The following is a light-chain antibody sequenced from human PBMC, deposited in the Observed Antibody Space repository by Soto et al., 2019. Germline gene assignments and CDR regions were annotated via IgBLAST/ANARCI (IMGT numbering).Light chain of an antibody. CDR2: GAS. J-gene: IGKJ1*01. V-gene: IGKV3-15*01. CDR3: EQYNNWPRT. CDR1: QSLSRN. Sequence: EREMTQHPANQYVSAGERATLSCRAIQSLSRNFAWYQQKPAQAPRLLIWGASTRATRIPARLSGSGSGKEFTLTLTILKSGDFAVYFFEQYNNWPRTFGQGTKVDIK.